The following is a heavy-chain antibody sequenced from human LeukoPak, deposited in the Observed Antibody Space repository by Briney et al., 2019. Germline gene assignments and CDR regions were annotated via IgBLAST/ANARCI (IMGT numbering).Heavy chain of an antibody. J-gene: IGHJ4*02. V-gene: IGHV1-69*01. D-gene: IGHD5-12*01. CDR3: ARSPVTATIHLDY. Sequence: GSSVKVSCKASGGTSSSYAISWVRQAPGQGLEWMGGIIPIFGTANYAQKFQGRVTITADESTSTAYMELSSLRSEDTAVYYCARSPVTATIHLDYWGQGTLVTVSS. CDR2: IIPIFGTA. CDR1: GGTSSSYA.